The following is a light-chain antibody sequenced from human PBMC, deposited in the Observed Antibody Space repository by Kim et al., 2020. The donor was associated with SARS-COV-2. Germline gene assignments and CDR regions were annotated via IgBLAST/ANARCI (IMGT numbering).Light chain of an antibody. CDR3: QSYDNSLSTYV. CDR1: SSNIGTGFD. J-gene: IGLJ1*01. CDR2: SNN. V-gene: IGLV1-40*01. Sequence: QRVTISCTGSSSNIGTGFDVNWYQQLPGTAPKLLIYSNNNRPSGVPDRFSASKAGTAASLAITGLQAEDEAEYYCQSYDNSLSTYVFGTGTKVTVL.